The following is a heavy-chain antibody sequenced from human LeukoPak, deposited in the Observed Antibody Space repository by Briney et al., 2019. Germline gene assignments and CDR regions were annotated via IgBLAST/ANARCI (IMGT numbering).Heavy chain of an antibody. D-gene: IGHD5-12*01. CDR1: GFTFSSYG. Sequence: GRSLRLSCVASGFTFSSYGVHWVRQAPGKGLEWVAVISYVGSNNYYADSVKGRFTISRDNAKNSLYLQMSSLRAEDTAVYYCARDLGPSYSEYDWRGIFDYWGQGTLVTFSS. J-gene: IGHJ4*02. CDR3: ARDLGPSYSEYDWRGIFDY. V-gene: IGHV3-30*03. CDR2: ISYVGSNN.